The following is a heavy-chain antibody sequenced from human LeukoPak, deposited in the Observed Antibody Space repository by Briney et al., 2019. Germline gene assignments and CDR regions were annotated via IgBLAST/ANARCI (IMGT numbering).Heavy chain of an antibody. J-gene: IGHJ4*02. D-gene: IGHD3-22*01. CDR1: GGTFSSYA. Sequence: ASVKVSCKASGGTFSSYAISWVRQAPGQGLEWMGRIIPIFGTANYAQKFQGRVTITTDESTSTAYMELSSLRSEDTAVYYCARVGVGSYDSSGYCDYWGQGTLVTVSS. CDR2: IIPIFGTA. CDR3: ARVGVGSYDSSGYCDY. V-gene: IGHV1-69*05.